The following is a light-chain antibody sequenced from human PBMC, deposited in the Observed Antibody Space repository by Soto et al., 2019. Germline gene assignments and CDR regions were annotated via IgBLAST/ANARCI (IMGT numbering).Light chain of an antibody. Sequence: EIVMTQSPATLSVSPGERATLSCRASQSVSSNLAWYQQKPGQAPRLLIYGASTRAAGIPARFSGSGSGTEFTITISSLQSEDFAVYYCQQYHNWPLTFGGGTKVEIK. CDR3: QQYHNWPLT. CDR1: QSVSSN. V-gene: IGKV3D-15*01. J-gene: IGKJ4*01. CDR2: GAS.